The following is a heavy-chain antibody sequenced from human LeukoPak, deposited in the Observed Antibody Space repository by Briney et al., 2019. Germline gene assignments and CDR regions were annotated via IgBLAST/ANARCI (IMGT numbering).Heavy chain of an antibody. Sequence: SETLSLTCTVSGYSISSGYFWGWIRRPPGKGLGWIGTISHGGSTYYNPSLKSRVTISVDTSKNQFSLNLSSVTAADTAVFYCARATVTTEGDYFDYWGQGTLVTVSS. CDR2: ISHGGST. V-gene: IGHV4-38-2*02. CDR3: ARATVTTEGDYFDY. J-gene: IGHJ4*02. D-gene: IGHD4-17*01. CDR1: GYSISSGYF.